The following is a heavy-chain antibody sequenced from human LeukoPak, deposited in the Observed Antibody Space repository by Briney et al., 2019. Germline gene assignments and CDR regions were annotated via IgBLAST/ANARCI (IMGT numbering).Heavy chain of an antibody. CDR2: IWYDGSNK. D-gene: IGHD2-15*01. Sequence: PGRSLRLSCAASGFTFSSYGMHWVRQAPGKGLEWVAVIWYDGSNKYYADSVKGRFTISRDNSKNTLYLQMNSLRAKDTAVYYCARDQSDGVVAASGDYWGQGTLVTVSS. CDR3: ARDQSDGVVAASGDY. CDR1: GFTFSSYG. V-gene: IGHV3-33*01. J-gene: IGHJ4*02.